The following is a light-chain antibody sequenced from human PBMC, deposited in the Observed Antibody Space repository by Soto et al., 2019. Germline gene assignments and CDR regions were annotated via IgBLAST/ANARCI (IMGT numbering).Light chain of an antibody. J-gene: IGKJ4*01. V-gene: IGKV3D-15*01. CDR2: GAS. Sequence: EIVVTHSPTTLSVSPGGRSNLSCRASESVRSNLAWYKQKPRHAPRLLIYGASTRATGIPDRFSGSGSGTDFTLTISSMESEDFAVYYCQQYGSSLTFGGGTKVDIK. CDR3: QQYGSSLT. CDR1: ESVRSN.